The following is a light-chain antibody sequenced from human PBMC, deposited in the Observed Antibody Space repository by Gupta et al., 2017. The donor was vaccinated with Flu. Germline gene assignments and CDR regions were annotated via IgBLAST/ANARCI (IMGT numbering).Light chain of an antibody. Sequence: PSCLSASVGDRVTITCRASQGIKTDLTWYQQQPGKAPRLLIYAASTLQSGVPSRFSGSGSGPDFTLTISNLQPEDSATYYCLQDYNYPRTFGQGTKVEIK. CDR2: AAS. V-gene: IGKV1-6*01. CDR3: LQDYNYPRT. CDR1: QGIKTD. J-gene: IGKJ1*01.